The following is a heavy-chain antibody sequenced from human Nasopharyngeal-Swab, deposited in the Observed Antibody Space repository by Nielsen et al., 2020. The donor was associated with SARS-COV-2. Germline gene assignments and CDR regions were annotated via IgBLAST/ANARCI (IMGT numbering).Heavy chain of an antibody. J-gene: IGHJ3*02. CDR3: ARGLAGAHDAFDI. D-gene: IGHD3-10*01. CDR1: GGSFSGYY. V-gene: IGHV4-34*01. CDR2: INHSGST. Sequence: SETLSLTCAVYGGSFSGYYWSWIRQPPGKGLEWIGEINHSGSTNYNPSLKSRVTISVDTSKNQFSLKLSSVTAADTAVYYCARGLAGAHDAFDIWGQGTMVTVSS.